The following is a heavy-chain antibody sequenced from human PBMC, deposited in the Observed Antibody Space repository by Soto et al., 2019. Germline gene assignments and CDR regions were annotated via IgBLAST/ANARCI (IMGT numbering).Heavy chain of an antibody. J-gene: IGHJ4*02. V-gene: IGHV4-4*01. D-gene: IGHD6-13*01. CDR2: VHHSGTT. Sequence: QVQLQESGPGLVKPSGTLSLTCGVSGGSMNTDYWWSWVRQAPGKALEWIGEVHHSGTTNYIQSLRARITVSVDKSGNQVSLDLTSVAAADTAVYCCARGFSFRWVYWGQGILVTVSS. CDR3: ARGFSFRWVY. CDR1: GGSMNTDYW.